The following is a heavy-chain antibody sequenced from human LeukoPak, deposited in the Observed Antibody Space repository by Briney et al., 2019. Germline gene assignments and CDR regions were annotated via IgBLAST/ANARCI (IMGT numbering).Heavy chain of an antibody. CDR3: AKGLRWFGQFYHNYFDH. CDR1: GFTFSSYG. D-gene: IGHD3/OR15-3a*01. J-gene: IGHJ4*02. V-gene: IGHV3-30*18. Sequence: HPGGSLRLSCAASGFTFSSYGMHWVRQAPGKGLEWVAVISYDGSNKYYADSVKGRFTISRDNSKSTVTLQMSSLRTDDTAIYYCAKGLRWFGQFYHNYFDHWGQGTLVAVSP. CDR2: ISYDGSNK.